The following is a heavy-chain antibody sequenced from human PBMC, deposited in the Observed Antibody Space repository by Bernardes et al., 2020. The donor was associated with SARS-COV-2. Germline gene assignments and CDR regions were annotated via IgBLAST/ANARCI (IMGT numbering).Heavy chain of an antibody. CDR1: IGSFSGHY. Sequence: LSLTCAVYIGSFSGHYWTWIRQPPGKGLEWIGEINHIGITNYNPSLKSRVTISADTSKNQFSLKLSSVTAADTAVYYCARVAAPDLHGAGTLDYWGQGTLVTVSS. J-gene: IGHJ4*02. D-gene: IGHD6-19*01. CDR2: INHIGIT. CDR3: ARVAAPDLHGAGTLDY. V-gene: IGHV4-34*01.